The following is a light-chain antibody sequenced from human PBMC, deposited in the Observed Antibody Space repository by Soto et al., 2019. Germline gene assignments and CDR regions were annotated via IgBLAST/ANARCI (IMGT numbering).Light chain of an antibody. CDR3: QQYGSSQT. J-gene: IGKJ1*01. CDR2: GAS. CDR1: QRVSSGY. V-gene: IGKV3-20*01. Sequence: EIVLTQSPGTLSLSPGERATLSCRASQRVSSGYLAWYQQKPGQAPRLLIYGASSRATGIPDRFSGSESGTDFTLTISRLESEYFAVYYCQQYGSSQTFGQGTKVELK.